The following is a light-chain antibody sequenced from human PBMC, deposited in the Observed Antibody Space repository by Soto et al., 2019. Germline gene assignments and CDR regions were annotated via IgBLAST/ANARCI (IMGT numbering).Light chain of an antibody. V-gene: IGLV2-14*03. CDR3: CSYTRSTTYV. CDR2: DVN. CDR1: SSDVGGYNY. Sequence: QSALTQPASVSGSPGQSITISCTGTSSDVGGYNYVSWYQQHPGKAPKLMIFDVNNRPSGISSRFSGSKSGNTASLTISGLQAEDEADYYCCSYTRSTTYVFGTGTKLTVL. J-gene: IGLJ1*01.